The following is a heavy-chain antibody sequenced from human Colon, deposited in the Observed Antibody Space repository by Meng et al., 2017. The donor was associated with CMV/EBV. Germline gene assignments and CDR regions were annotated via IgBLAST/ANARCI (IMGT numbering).Heavy chain of an antibody. CDR1: GFTFSNAW. Sequence: GESLKISCAASGFTFSNAWMSWVRQAPGKGLEWVANIKQDGSEKYYVDSVKGRFTVSRDNAKNSLYLQMNGLGAGDTGVYYCAKDTAYYYGSGSRAYGLDVWGQGTTVTVSS. CDR2: IKQDGSEK. D-gene: IGHD3-10*01. J-gene: IGHJ6*02. V-gene: IGHV3-7*03. CDR3: AKDTAYYYGSGSRAYGLDV.